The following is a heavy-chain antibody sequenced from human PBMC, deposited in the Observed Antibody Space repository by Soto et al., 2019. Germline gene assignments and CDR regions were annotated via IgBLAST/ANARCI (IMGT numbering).Heavy chain of an antibody. CDR1: GGSISSGDYY. J-gene: IGHJ4*02. Sequence: QVQLQESGPGLVKPSQTLSLTCTVSGGSISSGDYYWSWIRQPPGKGLEWIGYIYYSGSTYYNPSLQSRVTISVDTSKNQFSLKLSSVTAADTAVYYCARGIVVVVAATYYDYWGQGTLVTVSS. D-gene: IGHD2-15*01. V-gene: IGHV4-30-4*01. CDR3: ARGIVVVVAATYYDY. CDR2: IYYSGST.